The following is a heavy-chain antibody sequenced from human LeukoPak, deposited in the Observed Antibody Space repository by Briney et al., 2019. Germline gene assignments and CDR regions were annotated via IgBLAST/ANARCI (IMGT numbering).Heavy chain of an antibody. J-gene: IGHJ6*03. V-gene: IGHV3-7*01. CDR3: ARDLSAYCAGDCYYYYYYYMDV. CDR1: GFTFSSYW. D-gene: IGHD2-21*01. Sequence: PGGSLRLXCAASGFTFSSYWMSWVRQAPGKGLEWVANIKQDGSEKYYVDSVKGRFTISRDNAKNSLYLQMNSLRAEDTAVYYCARDLSAYCAGDCYYYYYYYMDVWGKGTTVTVSS. CDR2: IKQDGSEK.